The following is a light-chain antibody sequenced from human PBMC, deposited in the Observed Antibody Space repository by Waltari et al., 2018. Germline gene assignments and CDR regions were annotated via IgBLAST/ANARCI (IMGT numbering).Light chain of an antibody. CDR1: SSDVGSYNL. CDR3: CSYAGSSTPYV. V-gene: IGLV2-23*02. J-gene: IGLJ1*01. Sequence: QSALTQPASVSGSPRQSITISCTGTSSDVGSYNLVSWYRQHPGKAPKLLIYEVSKRPSGVSNRFSGSKSGNAASLTISGLQAEDEADYYCCSYAGSSTPYVFGTGTKVTVL. CDR2: EVS.